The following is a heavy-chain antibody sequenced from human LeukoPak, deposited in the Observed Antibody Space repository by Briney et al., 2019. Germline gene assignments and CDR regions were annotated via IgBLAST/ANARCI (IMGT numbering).Heavy chain of an antibody. CDR3: TRDRGAYNLYDY. V-gene: IGHV3-15*07. Sequence: GGSLRLSCAASGFSFSNAWMNWVRQAPGKGLEWVGLIKTETDGGTTNYAAPVQGRFTISRDDSKAIAYLQMNSLKTEDTAVYHCTRDRGAYNLYDYWGQGTLVTVSS. CDR2: IKTETDGGTT. D-gene: IGHD1-1*01. CDR1: GFSFSNAW. J-gene: IGHJ4*02.